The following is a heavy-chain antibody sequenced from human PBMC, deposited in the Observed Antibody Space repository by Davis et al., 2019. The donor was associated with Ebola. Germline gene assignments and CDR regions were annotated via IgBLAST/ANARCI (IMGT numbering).Heavy chain of an antibody. D-gene: IGHD2-15*01. CDR3: AIPDCSGANCYSVYIKN. V-gene: IGHV3-48*01. J-gene: IGHJ4*02. CDR1: GFTFSSYS. CDR2: ISSSGTTI. Sequence: GGSLRLSCAASGFTFSSYSMNWVRQAPGKGLEWVSYISSSGTTIHYADSVKGRFTISRDNSNNLLYLQMNSLRAEDTAVYYCAIPDCSGANCYSVYIKNWGQGTLVTVSS.